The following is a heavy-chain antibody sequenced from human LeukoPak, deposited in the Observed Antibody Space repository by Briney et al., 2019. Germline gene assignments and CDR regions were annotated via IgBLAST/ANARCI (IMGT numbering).Heavy chain of an antibody. V-gene: IGHV3-53*01. D-gene: IGHD3-10*01. J-gene: IGHJ4*02. CDR2: IYSGGST. CDR3: ARALYGSGSPY. CDR1: GFTVSSNY. Sequence: GGSLRLSCAASGFTVSSNYMSWVRQAPGKRLEWVSVIYSGGSTYYADSVKGRFTISRDNSKNTLYLQMNSLRAEDTAVYYCARALYGSGSPYWGQGTLVTVSS.